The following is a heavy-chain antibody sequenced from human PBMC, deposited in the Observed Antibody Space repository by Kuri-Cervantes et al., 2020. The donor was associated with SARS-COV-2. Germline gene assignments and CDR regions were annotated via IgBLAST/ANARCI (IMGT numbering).Heavy chain of an antibody. J-gene: IGHJ4*02. V-gene: IGHV1-18*01. CDR2: ISAYNGNT. CDR1: GYTFTSYG. CDR3: ARAASTSSYPIVGFDS. Sequence: ASVKVSCKASGYTFTSYGISWVRQAPGQGLEWMGWISAYNGNTSYAQKLQGRVTMTTDTSTSTAYMELRSLRSDDTAVFYCARAASTSSYPIVGFDSWGQGSLVTVSS. D-gene: IGHD6-6*01.